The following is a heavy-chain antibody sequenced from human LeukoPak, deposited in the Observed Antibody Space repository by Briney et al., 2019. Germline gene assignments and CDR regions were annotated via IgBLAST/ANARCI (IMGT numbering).Heavy chain of an antibody. V-gene: IGHV4-4*07. CDR3: ARDGFWSGKIDI. J-gene: IGHJ5*02. CDR2: IYTSGST. Sequence: SETLSLTCTVSGGSISSYYWSWIRQPAGKGLEGIGRIYTSGSTNYNPSLKSRVTMSVDTSKNQFSLKLSSVTAADTAVYYCARDGFWSGKIDIWGQGTLVTVSS. CDR1: GGSISSYY. D-gene: IGHD3-3*01.